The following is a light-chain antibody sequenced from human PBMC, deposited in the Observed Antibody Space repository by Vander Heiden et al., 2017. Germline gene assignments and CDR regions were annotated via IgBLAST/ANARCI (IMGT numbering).Light chain of an antibody. Sequence: DIQMTQSPSSLSASVGDRVTITCQASQDISNYLNWSQQKPGKAPKFLIYDASNLETGVPSRFSGSGYGTDFTFTISSLQPEDIATYYCHQYDDLPPLTFGGGTKVEIK. V-gene: IGKV1-33*01. CDR3: HQYDDLPPLT. CDR1: QDISNY. CDR2: DAS. J-gene: IGKJ4*01.